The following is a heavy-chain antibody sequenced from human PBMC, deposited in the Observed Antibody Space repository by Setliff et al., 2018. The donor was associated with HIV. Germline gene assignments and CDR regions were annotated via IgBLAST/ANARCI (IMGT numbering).Heavy chain of an antibody. CDR3: ARGRFHRLHRPYSGSGSLGIQYFDY. CDR2: IYHSGST. D-gene: IGHD3-10*01. J-gene: IGHJ4*02. V-gene: IGHV4-38-2*02. Sequence: SETLSLTCTVSGYFISSGYYWGWIRQPPGKGLEWIGSIYHSGSTYYNPSLKSRVTISVDTSKNQFSLRLSSVTAADTAVYYCARGRFHRLHRPYSGSGSLGIQYFDYWGQGTLVTVSS. CDR1: GYFISSGYY.